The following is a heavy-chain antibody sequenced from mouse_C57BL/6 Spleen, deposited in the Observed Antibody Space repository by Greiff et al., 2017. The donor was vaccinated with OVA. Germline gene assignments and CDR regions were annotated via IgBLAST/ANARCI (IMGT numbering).Heavy chain of an antibody. CDR1: GYAFSSSW. D-gene: IGHD1-1*01. J-gene: IGHJ4*01. V-gene: IGHV1-82*01. CDR2: IYPGDGDT. Sequence: QVQLKESGPELVKPGASVKISCKASGYAFSSSWMNWVKQRPGKGLEWIGRIYPGDGDTNYNGKFKGKATLTADKSSSTAYMQLSSLTSEDSAVYFCARITTVPAMDYWGQGTSVTVSS. CDR3: ARITTVPAMDY.